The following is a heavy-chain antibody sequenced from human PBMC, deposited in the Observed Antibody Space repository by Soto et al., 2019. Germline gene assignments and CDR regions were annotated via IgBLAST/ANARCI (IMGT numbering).Heavy chain of an antibody. CDR2: INYSGTT. CDR3: ARDHKWDGLDV. J-gene: IGHJ6*02. D-gene: IGHD1-26*01. V-gene: IGHV4-31*03. Sequence: SGTLSLTCSVSGGSFSSDSFIWSWVRQFPGKGLEWIGYINYSGTTYYNPSLRSRITMSVDTSKNQFSLNLSSVTAAETAVYYCARDHKWDGLDVWGQGTTVTVSS. CDR1: GGSFSSDSFI.